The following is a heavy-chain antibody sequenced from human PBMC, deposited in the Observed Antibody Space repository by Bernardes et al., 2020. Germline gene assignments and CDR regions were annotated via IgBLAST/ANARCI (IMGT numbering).Heavy chain of an antibody. Sequence: GGSLRLSCAAFGFTFSSYVMHWVRQAPGKGLEWVAVISFDGGNQYYADSVKGRFTISRDYSKNTLYLQINSLRAEDTAVYYCASPSGSYNRYYFDYWGQGTLVTVSS. CDR1: GFTFSSYV. V-gene: IGHV3-30*04. CDR2: ISFDGGNQ. D-gene: IGHD1-26*01. CDR3: ASPSGSYNRYYFDY. J-gene: IGHJ4*02.